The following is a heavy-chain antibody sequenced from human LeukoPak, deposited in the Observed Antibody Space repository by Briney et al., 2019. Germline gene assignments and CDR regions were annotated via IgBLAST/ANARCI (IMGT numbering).Heavy chain of an antibody. CDR1: AFTESGNH. CDR3: LPNGPNYFMDV. V-gene: IGHV3-66*02. D-gene: IGHD1-1*01. J-gene: IGHJ6*03. Sequence: GGSLRLSCAASAFTESGNHMNWVRQAPGKGLEWVSVIYSFGRTHYADSVKGRFTISRDNSKNTLYLQMSSLRADDTAVYYCLPNGPNYFMDVWGQGTTVTVSS. CDR2: IYSFGRT.